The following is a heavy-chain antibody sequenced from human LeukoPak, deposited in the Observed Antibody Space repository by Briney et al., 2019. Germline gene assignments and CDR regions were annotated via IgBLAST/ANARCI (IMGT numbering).Heavy chain of an antibody. CDR1: GFTFSSYA. CDR3: ALLAVASDFDY. V-gene: IGHV3-23*01. D-gene: IGHD6-19*01. CDR2: LSGSSGNT. Sequence: GGSLRLSCAASGFTFSSYAMSWVRQAPGKGLEWVSGLSGSSGNTYYADSVKGRFSISRDNAKNSLYLQMNSLRVEDTGVYYCALLAVASDFDYWGQGALVTVSS. J-gene: IGHJ4*02.